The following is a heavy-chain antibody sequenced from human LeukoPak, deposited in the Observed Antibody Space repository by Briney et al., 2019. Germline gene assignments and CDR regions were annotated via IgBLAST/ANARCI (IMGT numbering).Heavy chain of an antibody. CDR3: ARDRSHLDY. CDR2: IYHSGST. V-gene: IGHV4-38-2*02. J-gene: IGHJ4*02. Sequence: PSETLSLTCTVSGGSISSYYWSWIRQPPGKGLEWIGSIYHSGSTYYNPSLKSRVTISVDTSKNQFSLKLSSVTAADTAVYYCARDRSHLDYWGQGTLVTVSS. CDR1: GGSISSYY.